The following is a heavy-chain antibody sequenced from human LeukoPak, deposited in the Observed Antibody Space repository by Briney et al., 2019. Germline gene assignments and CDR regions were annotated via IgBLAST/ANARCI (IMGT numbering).Heavy chain of an antibody. Sequence: SETLSLTCTVSGGSISSYYWSWIRQPPGKGLEWIGYIYTSGSTNYNPSLKSRVTISVDTSKNQFSLKLSSVTAADTAVYYCARPSAYYDSSGYYAGDAFDIWGQGTMVTVSS. J-gene: IGHJ3*02. V-gene: IGHV4-4*09. CDR3: ARPSAYYDSSGYYAGDAFDI. CDR2: IYTSGST. D-gene: IGHD3-22*01. CDR1: GGSISSYY.